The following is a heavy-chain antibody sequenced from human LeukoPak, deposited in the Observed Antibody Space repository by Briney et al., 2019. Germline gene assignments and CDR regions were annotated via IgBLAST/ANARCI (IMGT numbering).Heavy chain of an antibody. D-gene: IGHD4-17*01. CDR1: GYTFTGYY. V-gene: IGHV1-2*02. Sequence: ASVKVSCKASGYTFTGYYMHWVRQAPGQGLEWMGWINPNSGGTNYVQKFQGRVTMARDTSISTAYMELSRLRSDDTAVYYCARSHGDYLLFDYWGQGTLVTVSS. CDR3: ARSHGDYLLFDY. CDR2: INPNSGGT. J-gene: IGHJ4*02.